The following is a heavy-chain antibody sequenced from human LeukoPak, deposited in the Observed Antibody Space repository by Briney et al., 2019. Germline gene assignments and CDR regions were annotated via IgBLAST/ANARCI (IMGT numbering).Heavy chain of an antibody. Sequence: GASVKVSCKASGYTFTTYGISWVRQAPGQGLEGMGWITTYSGNTYYAQKLQGRVTMTTDTSTSTAYMELRSLRSDDTAVYYCATPLIGQGVSLGYWGQGTLVTVSS. CDR1: GYTFTTYG. CDR2: ITTYSGNT. V-gene: IGHV1-18*01. J-gene: IGHJ4*02. D-gene: IGHD3-16*01. CDR3: ATPLIGQGVSLGY.